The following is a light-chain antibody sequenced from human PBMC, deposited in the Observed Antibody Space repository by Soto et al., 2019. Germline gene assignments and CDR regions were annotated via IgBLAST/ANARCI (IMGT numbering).Light chain of an antibody. Sequence: QSVLTQPASVSGSPGQSITISCTGTSSDVGGYNHVSWYQQHPGKAPKLMIYEVSNRPSGVSNRFSGSKSGNTASLTISGLQAEDEADYYCSSYTSSSTLFGGGTKVTVL. CDR3: SSYTSSSTL. CDR1: SSDVGGYNH. J-gene: IGLJ2*01. V-gene: IGLV2-14*01. CDR2: EVS.